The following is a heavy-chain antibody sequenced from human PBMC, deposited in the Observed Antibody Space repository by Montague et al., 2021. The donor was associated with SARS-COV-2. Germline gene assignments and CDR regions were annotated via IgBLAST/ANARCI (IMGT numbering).Heavy chain of an antibody. Sequence: SETLSLTCTVSGGSITNNIYYWAWIRQPPGKGLEWIGRIYYTGNTYYNPSLKSRVTISVVTSKNHFTLKLSSVTAADTAVYYCAGLKHYFDSIGSHSAFDVWGQGTKVTVSS. J-gene: IGHJ3*01. CDR1: GGSITNNIYY. D-gene: IGHD3-22*01. CDR3: AGLKHYFDSIGSHSAFDV. V-gene: IGHV4-39*02. CDR2: IYYTGNT.